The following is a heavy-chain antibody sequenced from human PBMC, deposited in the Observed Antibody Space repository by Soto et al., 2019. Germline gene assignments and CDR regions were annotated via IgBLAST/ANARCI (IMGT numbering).Heavy chain of an antibody. CDR2: ISAYNGNT. V-gene: IGHV1-18*01. J-gene: IGHJ3*02. CDR3: ARNPTYYDFWSGYSHDAFDI. CDR1: GYTFTSYG. D-gene: IGHD3-3*01. Sequence: GPVKVSCKASGYTFTSYGISWVRQAPGQGLEWMGWISAYNGNTNYAQKLQGRVTMTTDTSTSTAYMELRSLRSDDTAVYYCARNPTYYDFWSGYSHDAFDIWGQGTMVTVSS.